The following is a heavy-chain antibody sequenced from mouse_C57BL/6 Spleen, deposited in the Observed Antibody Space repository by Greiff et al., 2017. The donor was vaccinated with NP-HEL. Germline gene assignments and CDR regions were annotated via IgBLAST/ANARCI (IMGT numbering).Heavy chain of an antibody. CDR1: GFNIKNTY. V-gene: IGHV14-3*01. Sequence: EVKLQESVAELVRPGASVKLSCTASGFNIKNTYMHWVKQRPEQGLEWIGRIDPANGNTKYAPKFQGKATITADTSSNTAYLQLSSLTSEDTAIYYCAFTIVTHYYAMDYWGQGTSVTVSS. J-gene: IGHJ4*01. CDR2: IDPANGNT. CDR3: AFTIVTHYYAMDY. D-gene: IGHD2-5*01.